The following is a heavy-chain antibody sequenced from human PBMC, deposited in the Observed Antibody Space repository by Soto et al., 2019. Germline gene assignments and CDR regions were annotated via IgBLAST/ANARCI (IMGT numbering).Heavy chain of an antibody. D-gene: IGHD2-15*01. Sequence: QVRLVQSGAEVKKPGSSVKVSCKASGGTFSSYAISWVRQAPGPGLEWMGGILPIFGTANYARKFQGRVTMTVDAPRSTVYVELSSLLSMDTAGCYSATDRLVATGPSFDYLGKGTLVTFFS. CDR3: ATDRLVATGPSFDY. V-gene: IGHV1-69*19. CDR1: GGTFSSYA. J-gene: IGHJ4*02. CDR2: ILPIFGTA.